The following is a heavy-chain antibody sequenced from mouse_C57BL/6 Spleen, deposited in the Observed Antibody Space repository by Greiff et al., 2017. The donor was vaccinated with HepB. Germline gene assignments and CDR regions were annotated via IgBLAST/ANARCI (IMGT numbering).Heavy chain of an antibody. CDR1: GYTFTDYY. CDR2: IFPGSGST. D-gene: IGHD1-1*01. CDR3: ARVRGSSPPYYAMDY. Sequence: QVQLQQSGPELVKPGASVKISCKASGYTFTDYYINWVKQRPGQGLEWIGWIFPGSGSTYYNEKFKGKATLTVDKSSSTAYMLLSSLTSEDSAVYFCARVRGSSPPYYAMDYWGQGTSVTVSS. J-gene: IGHJ4*01. V-gene: IGHV1-75*01.